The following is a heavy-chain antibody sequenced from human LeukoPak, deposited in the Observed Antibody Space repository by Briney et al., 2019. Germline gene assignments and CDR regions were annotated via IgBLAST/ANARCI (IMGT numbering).Heavy chain of an antibody. CDR2: IYYSGGT. V-gene: IGHV4-59*01. D-gene: IGHD2-2*02. CDR3: ARDRGGYSRFDY. CDR1: GGSLSSYY. Sequence: SETLSLTCTVSGGSLSSYYWSWVRQPPGKGLEWIGYIYYSGGTTYNPSLKSRVTVSVDTSKNQFSLKLSSVTAADTAVYYCARDRGGYSRFDYWGQGTLVTVSS. J-gene: IGHJ4*02.